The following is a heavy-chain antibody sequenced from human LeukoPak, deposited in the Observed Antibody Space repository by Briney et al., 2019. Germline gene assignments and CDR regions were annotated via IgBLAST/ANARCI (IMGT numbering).Heavy chain of an antibody. V-gene: IGHV4-4*09. CDR1: GGSISSYS. D-gene: IGHD5-18*01. J-gene: IGHJ2*01. CDR3: ARQADTAMVSSWYFDL. CDR2: IYTSGST. Sequence: PSETLSLTCTVSGGSISSYSWSWIRQPPGKGLEWIGYIYTSGSTNYNPSLKSRVTISVDTSKNQFSLKLSSVTAADTAVFYCARQADTAMVSSWYFDLWGRGTLVTVSS.